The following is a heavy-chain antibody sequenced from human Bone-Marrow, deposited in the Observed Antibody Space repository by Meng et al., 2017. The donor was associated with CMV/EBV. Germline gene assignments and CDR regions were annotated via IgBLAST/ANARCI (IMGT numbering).Heavy chain of an antibody. D-gene: IGHD1-26*01. CDR3: ARFFVGACDYYGMDV. V-gene: IGHV1-8*01. CDR1: GYTFTNYD. Sequence: ASVKVSCKPSGYTFTNYDINWVRQATGQGLEWMGWMNPNSGNAGYAQKFQGRVTMTRNTSINTAYMELSRLRSDVTAVYYCARFFVGACDYYGMDVWGQGTTVTVSS. J-gene: IGHJ6*02. CDR2: MNPNSGNA.